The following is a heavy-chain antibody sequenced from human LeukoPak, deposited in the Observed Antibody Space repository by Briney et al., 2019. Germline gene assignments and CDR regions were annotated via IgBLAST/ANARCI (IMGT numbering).Heavy chain of an antibody. CDR3: ARGIDEWLYLYY. V-gene: IGHV3-7*04. J-gene: IGHJ4*02. CDR1: GFPYAPLW. D-gene: IGHD3-22*01. CDR2: MNRDGSEV. Sequence: PGGSLRLSCAASGFPYAPLWMTWVRQAPGKGPEFVATMNRDGSEVAYGDSVRDRFTISRDNAKNSLYLQMYSLRAEDTAVYYCARGIDEWLYLYYWGQGALVTVSS.